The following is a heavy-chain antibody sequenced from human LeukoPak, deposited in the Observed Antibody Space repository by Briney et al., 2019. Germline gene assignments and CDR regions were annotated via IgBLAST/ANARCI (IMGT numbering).Heavy chain of an antibody. CDR3: ARHGNIVVLPATSKAFDI. V-gene: IGHV4-59*05. CDR1: GGSISTYY. D-gene: IGHD2-2*01. J-gene: IGHJ3*02. CDR2: IYYSGDS. Sequence: SETLSLTCTVSGGSISTYYWSRVRQPPGKGLEWIGSIYYSGDSYYNPSLKSRVTTSVDTSKGQFSLRLSSVTAADTAVYYCARHGNIVVLPATSKAFDIWGQGTMVTVSS.